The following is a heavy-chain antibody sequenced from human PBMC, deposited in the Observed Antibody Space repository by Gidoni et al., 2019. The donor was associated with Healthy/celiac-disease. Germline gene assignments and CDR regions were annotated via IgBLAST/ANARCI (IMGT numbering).Heavy chain of an antibody. CDR3: ARVLEYYYDSSGSPETLLGSAFSSTNWFDP. V-gene: IGHV1-69*01. D-gene: IGHD3-22*01. CDR1: GGPFSSYA. Sequence: QVQLVQSGAEVKKPGSSVKVSCKASGGPFSSYAISWVRQAHGQGLEWMGGIIPIFGTANYAQKFQGRVKITADESTSTAYMELSSLRSEDTAVYYCARVLEYYYDSSGSPETLLGSAFSSTNWFDPWGQGTLVTVSS. CDR2: IIPIFGTA. J-gene: IGHJ5*02.